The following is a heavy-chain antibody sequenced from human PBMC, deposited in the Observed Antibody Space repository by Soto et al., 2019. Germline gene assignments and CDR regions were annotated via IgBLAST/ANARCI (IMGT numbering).Heavy chain of an antibody. CDR3: AREAGVHDWLDH. CDR2: ITTSGSAT. D-gene: IGHD3-10*01. J-gene: IGHJ5*02. V-gene: IGHV3-48*03. CDR1: GFTSSSYE. Sequence: PXGSLRLSCAASGFTSSSYEMSWVRQAPGKGLEWVSYITTSGSATYYADSVKGRLTISRDNARNSVYLEMNSLRVEDTAVYYCAREAGVHDWLDHWGQGTQVTVSS.